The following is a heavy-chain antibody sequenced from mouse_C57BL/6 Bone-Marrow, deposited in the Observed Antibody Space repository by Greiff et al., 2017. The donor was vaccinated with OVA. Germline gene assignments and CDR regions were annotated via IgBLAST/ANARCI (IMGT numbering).Heavy chain of an antibody. CDR1: GFTFSDYG. CDR2: ISNLAYSI. J-gene: IGHJ3*01. Sequence: EVKLMESGGGLVQPGGSLKLSCAASGFTFSDYGMAWVRQAPRKGPAWVAFISNLAYSIYYADTVTGRFTISRENAKNTLYLEMSSLRSEDTAVYYCARRGDGYPFAYWGQGTLVTVSA. V-gene: IGHV5-15*01. D-gene: IGHD2-3*01. CDR3: ARRGDGYPFAY.